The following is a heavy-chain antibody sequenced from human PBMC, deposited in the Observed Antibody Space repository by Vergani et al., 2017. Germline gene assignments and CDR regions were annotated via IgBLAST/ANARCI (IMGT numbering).Heavy chain of an antibody. CDR2: IYSGGST. J-gene: IGHJ3*02. Sequence: EVQLVESGGGLVQPGRSLRLSCAASGFTVSSNYMSWVRQAPGKGLEWVSVIYSGGSTYYADSVKGRFTISRDNSKNTLYLQMNSLRAEDTAVYYCAHSSGYHNDAFDIWGQGTMVTVSS. CDR3: AHSSGYHNDAFDI. CDR1: GFTVSSNY. V-gene: IGHV3-53*01. D-gene: IGHD3-22*01.